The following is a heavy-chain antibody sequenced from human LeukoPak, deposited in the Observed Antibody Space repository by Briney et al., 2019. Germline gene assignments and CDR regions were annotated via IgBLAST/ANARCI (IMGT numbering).Heavy chain of an antibody. Sequence: GGSLRLSCAASGFTFSSYAMHWVRQAPGKGLEYVSAISSNGGSTYYADSVKGRFTISRDNSKNTLYLQMGSLRAEDMAVYYCARGPGGNSGFDYWGQGTLVTVSS. CDR1: GFTFSSYA. D-gene: IGHD4-23*01. CDR3: ARGPGGNSGFDY. J-gene: IGHJ4*02. V-gene: IGHV3-64*02. CDR2: ISSNGGST.